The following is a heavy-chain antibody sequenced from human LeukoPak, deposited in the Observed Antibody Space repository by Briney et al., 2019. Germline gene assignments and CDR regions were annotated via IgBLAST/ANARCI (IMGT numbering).Heavy chain of an antibody. J-gene: IGHJ4*02. D-gene: IGHD7-27*01. CDR2: INPNSGGT. CDR1: GYTFTGYY. Sequence: ASVKVSCKASGYTFTGYYMHWVRQAPGQGLEWMGWINPNSGGTNYAQKFQGRVTMTRDTSISTAYMELSRLRSDDTAVYYCARAKGSNWEQPLFDYWGQGTLVTVSS. V-gene: IGHV1-2*02. CDR3: ARAKGSNWEQPLFDY.